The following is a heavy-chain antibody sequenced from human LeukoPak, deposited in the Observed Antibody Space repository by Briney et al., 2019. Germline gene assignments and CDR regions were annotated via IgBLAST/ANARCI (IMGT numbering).Heavy chain of an antibody. D-gene: IGHD3-22*01. CDR2: INSDGSST. Sequence: GGSLRLSRAASGFTFSNYWMHWVRQAPGKGLVWVSRINSDGSSTSYADSVKGRFTISRDNAKSTLYLQMNSLRAEDTAVYYCAREGDYYDSSGKEYFQHWGQGTLVTVSS. V-gene: IGHV3-74*01. CDR3: AREGDYYDSSGKEYFQH. CDR1: GFTFSNYW. J-gene: IGHJ1*01.